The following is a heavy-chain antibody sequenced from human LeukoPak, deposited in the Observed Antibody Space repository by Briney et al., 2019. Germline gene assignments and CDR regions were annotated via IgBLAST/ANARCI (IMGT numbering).Heavy chain of an antibody. D-gene: IGHD4-17*01. Sequence: GGSLRLSCAASGFTFPDYGVSWVRQAPGKGLEWVSGINWNADSTGYAGSVNGRFTISRDNAKNSLYLQMNRLRTEDTALYYCARGGYGDRNFDYWGQGTLVTVSS. J-gene: IGHJ4*02. CDR2: INWNADST. CDR3: ARGGYGDRNFDY. V-gene: IGHV3-20*04. CDR1: GFTFPDYG.